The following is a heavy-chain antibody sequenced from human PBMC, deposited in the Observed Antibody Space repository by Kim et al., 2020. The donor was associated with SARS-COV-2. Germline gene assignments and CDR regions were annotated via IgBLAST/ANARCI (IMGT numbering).Heavy chain of an antibody. V-gene: IGHV4-31*02. CDR3: ARDGSYGSGRFDP. D-gene: IGHD3-10*01. Sequence: NPSLKSRVTISVDTSKNQFSLKLSSVTAADTAVYYCARDGSYGSGRFDPWGQGTLVTVSS. J-gene: IGHJ5*02.